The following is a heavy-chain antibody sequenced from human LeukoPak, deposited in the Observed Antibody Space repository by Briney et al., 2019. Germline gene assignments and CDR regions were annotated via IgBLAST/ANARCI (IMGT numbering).Heavy chain of an antibody. D-gene: IGHD4-23*01. Sequence: PGGSLRLSCATSGFTFSSHAMHWVRQAPGKGLEWVAVISYDGSHKYYAASVQGRFTISRDNPKNTLYLQMNSLRAEDTAVYYCAKVAMTTVAYYFDYWGQGTLVTVSS. CDR3: AKVAMTTVAYYFDY. V-gene: IGHV3-30*19. CDR1: GFTFSSHA. J-gene: IGHJ4*02. CDR2: ISYDGSHK.